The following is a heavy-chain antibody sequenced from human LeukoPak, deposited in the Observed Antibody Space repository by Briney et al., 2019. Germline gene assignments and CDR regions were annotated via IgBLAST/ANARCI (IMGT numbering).Heavy chain of an antibody. J-gene: IGHJ4*02. D-gene: IGHD6-19*01. CDR3: ARDLSSGWYRLDY. CDR2: IYSGGST. CDR1: GFTVSSNY. Sequence: PGGSLRLSCAASGFTVSSNYMSWVRQAPGKGLEWVSVIYSGGSTYYADSVKGRFTISRDNSKNTLYLQMNSLRAEDTAVYYCARDLSSGWYRLDYWGQGTLVTVSS. V-gene: IGHV3-66*01.